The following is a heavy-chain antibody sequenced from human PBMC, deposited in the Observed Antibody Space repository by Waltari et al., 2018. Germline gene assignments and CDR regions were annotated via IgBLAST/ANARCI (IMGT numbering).Heavy chain of an antibody. Sequence: EVQLVESGGKLVQPGGSLRLSCAGSGFTFSIYWMHWVRQAPGKGLVWVSHNNKDGSRPTYADSVRGRFTISRDNARNTLYLQMNSLRVEDTAVYYCARGTVSTTYYGMDVWGQGTTVTVSS. J-gene: IGHJ6*02. V-gene: IGHV3-74*01. D-gene: IGHD1-1*01. CDR2: NNKDGSRP. CDR1: GFTFSIYW. CDR3: ARGTVSTTYYGMDV.